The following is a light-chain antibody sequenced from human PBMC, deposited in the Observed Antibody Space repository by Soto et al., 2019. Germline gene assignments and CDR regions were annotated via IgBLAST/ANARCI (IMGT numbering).Light chain of an antibody. J-gene: IGLJ3*02. V-gene: IGLV1-44*01. Sequence: QPVLTQPPSASGTPGQRVTISCSGGSSKIGTNAVDWYQQLPGTAPKLLIFSNNQRPSGVPDRFSGSKSGTSASLDISGLQSEDEAEYYCAAWDDSLNGWVFGGGTKLTVL. CDR3: AAWDDSLNGWV. CDR2: SNN. CDR1: SSKIGTNA.